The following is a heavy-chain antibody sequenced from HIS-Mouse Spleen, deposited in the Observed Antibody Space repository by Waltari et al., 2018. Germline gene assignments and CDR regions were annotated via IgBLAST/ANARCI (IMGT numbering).Heavy chain of an antibody. Sequence: QLQLQESGPGLVKPSETLSLTCTVSGGSISSSSYYWGWIRQPPGKGLEWIGRIYDSGSNYYNPALKSRGTISVDTSKNQFSLKLSSVTAADTAVYYCAREIPYSSSWYDWYFDLWGRGTLVTVSS. CDR3: AREIPYSSSWYDWYFDL. CDR2: IYDSGSN. V-gene: IGHV4-39*07. D-gene: IGHD6-13*01. J-gene: IGHJ2*01. CDR1: GGSISSSSYY.